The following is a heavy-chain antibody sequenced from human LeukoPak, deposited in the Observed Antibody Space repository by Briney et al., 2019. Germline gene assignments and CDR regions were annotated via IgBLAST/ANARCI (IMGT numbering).Heavy chain of an antibody. D-gene: IGHD6-13*01. CDR3: AKDGSSSKKNWFDP. V-gene: IGHV3-23*01. Sequence: GGSLRLSCAASGFTFSSYGMHWVRQAPGKGLEWVSAISGSGGSTYYADSVKGRFTISRDNSKNTLYLQMNSLRAEDTAVYYCAKDGSSSKKNWFDPWGQGTLVTVSS. CDR2: ISGSGGST. CDR1: GFTFSSYG. J-gene: IGHJ5*02.